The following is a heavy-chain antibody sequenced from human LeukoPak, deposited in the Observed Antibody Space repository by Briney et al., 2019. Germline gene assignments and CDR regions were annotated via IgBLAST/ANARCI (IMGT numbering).Heavy chain of an antibody. CDR2: INHDGSST. CDR1: GFTFTTFW. D-gene: IGHD1-14*01. V-gene: IGHV3-74*01. J-gene: IGHJ4*02. Sequence: GGSLRLSCATSGFTFTTFWMHWVRQAPGKGLVWVSRINHDGSSTNYADSVKGRFTISRDNAKNTVYLQMNSLRAEDTAVYYCATDLRYWGQGTLVTVSS. CDR3: ATDLRY.